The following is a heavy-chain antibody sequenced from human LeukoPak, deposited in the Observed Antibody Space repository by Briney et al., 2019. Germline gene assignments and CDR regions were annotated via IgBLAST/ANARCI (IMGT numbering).Heavy chain of an antibody. Sequence: GRSLRLSCAASGFILDDYAMHWVRHAPGKGLEWVSGISWNSGSIGYADSVKGRFTISRDNAKNSLYLQMNSLTAGDTALYYCAKAARGGSYPLTYYHGMDVWGQGTTVTVSS. CDR3: AKAARGGSYPLTYYHGMDV. CDR2: ISWNSGSI. J-gene: IGHJ6*02. D-gene: IGHD1-26*01. V-gene: IGHV3-9*01. CDR1: GFILDDYA.